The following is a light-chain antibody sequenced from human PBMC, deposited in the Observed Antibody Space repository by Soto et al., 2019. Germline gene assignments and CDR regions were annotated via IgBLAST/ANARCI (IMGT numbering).Light chain of an antibody. J-gene: IGKJ4*01. CDR1: QSVSSSY. V-gene: IGKV3-20*01. Sequence: EIVLTQSPGTLSLSPGERATLSCRASQSVSSSYLAWYQQKPGQAPRLLIYGASTRATGIPVRFSGSGSGTDFTLTISDVQPEDFAVYYCQQYGSSPPVTFGGGTKVDIK. CDR2: GAS. CDR3: QQYGSSPPVT.